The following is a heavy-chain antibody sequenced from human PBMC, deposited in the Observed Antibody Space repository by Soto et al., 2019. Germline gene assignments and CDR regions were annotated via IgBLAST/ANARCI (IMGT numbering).Heavy chain of an antibody. CDR1: GFTLNNYA. J-gene: IGHJ4*02. CDR2: ITAGGEET. V-gene: IGHV3-23*01. CDR3: AKDYLGTNVMFES. Sequence: GGSLRLSCVASGFTLNNYAMSWVRQVPGKGLEWVSAITAGGEETYYADSVKGRFSVSRDNSQNTLFLQMNSLRAEDTAVYYCAKDYLGTNVMFESWGQGTLVTVSS. D-gene: IGHD1-7*01.